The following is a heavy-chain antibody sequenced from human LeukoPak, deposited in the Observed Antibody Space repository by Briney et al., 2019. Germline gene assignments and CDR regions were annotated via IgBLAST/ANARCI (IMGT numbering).Heavy chain of an antibody. CDR3: VKDRTGTYTLDY. CDR2: ISDDGSRQ. V-gene: IGHV3-30-3*01. Sequence: GRSLRLSCAATGFTFSNYSIHWGRQAPGKGLEWVAFISDDGSRQHYADSVKGRFTISRDNSKNTLNLQMNSLRAEDTAVYYCVKDRTGTYTLDYWGQGTLVTVSS. J-gene: IGHJ4*02. CDR1: GFTFSNYS. D-gene: IGHD3-10*01.